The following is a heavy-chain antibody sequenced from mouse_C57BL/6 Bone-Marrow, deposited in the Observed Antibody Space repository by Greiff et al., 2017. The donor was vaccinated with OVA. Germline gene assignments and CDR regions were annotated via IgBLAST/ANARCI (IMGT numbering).Heavy chain of an antibody. J-gene: IGHJ2*01. Sequence: EVQGVESGGGLVQPGDSLSLSCAASGFTFTNYYMSWVRQPPGKALAWLAFIRNKPNGSTTEYSASVQGRFTISRDNSQSILYLQMNALRAEDSATYYCARYKGRVAVYYFDYWGQGTALTVSS. CDR3: ARYKGRVAVYYFDY. CDR1: GFTFTNYY. V-gene: IGHV7-3*01. CDR2: IRNKPNGSTT. D-gene: IGHD1-1*01.